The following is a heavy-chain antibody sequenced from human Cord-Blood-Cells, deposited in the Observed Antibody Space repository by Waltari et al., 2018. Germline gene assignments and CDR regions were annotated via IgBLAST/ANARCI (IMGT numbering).Heavy chain of an antibody. J-gene: IGHJ4*02. Sequence: QVQLQESGPGLVKPSATLSLTCAVSGYSISSGYYWGWIRQPPGKGLAWIGSIYHSGSTYYNPSLKSRVTISVDTSKNQFSLKLSSVTAADTAVYYCARARSSGYYYFDYWGQGTLVTVSS. CDR3: ARARSSGYYYFDY. V-gene: IGHV4-38-2*01. CDR2: IYHSGST. CDR1: GYSISSGYY. D-gene: IGHD3-22*01.